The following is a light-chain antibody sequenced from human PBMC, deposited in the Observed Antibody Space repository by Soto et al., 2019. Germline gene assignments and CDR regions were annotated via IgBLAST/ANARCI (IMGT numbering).Light chain of an antibody. CDR1: QSVSSGY. J-gene: IGKJ5*01. Sequence: IVLTQSPGTLSLSPLDIATLSFMASQSVSSGYLAWYQQKPGQAPGLLIYGASSRATGIPDRFSGSGSGTDFTLTISRLEPEDFAVYYCQQYGSSPITFGQGTRLEIK. V-gene: IGKV3-20*01. CDR3: QQYGSSPIT. CDR2: GAS.